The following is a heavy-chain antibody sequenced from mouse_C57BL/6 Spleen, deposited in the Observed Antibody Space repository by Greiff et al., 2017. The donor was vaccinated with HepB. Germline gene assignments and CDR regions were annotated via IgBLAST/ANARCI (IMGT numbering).Heavy chain of an antibody. J-gene: IGHJ2*01. Sequence: EVQLQQSGPELVKPGASVKMSCKASGYTFTDYNMHWVKQSHGKSLEWIGYINPNNGGTSYNQKFKGKATLTVNKSSSTAYMEIRSLTSEDSAVYYCARGGVREYYFDYWGQGTTLTVSS. CDR1: GYTFTDYN. V-gene: IGHV1-22*01. CDR3: ARGGVREYYFDY. CDR2: INPNNGGT.